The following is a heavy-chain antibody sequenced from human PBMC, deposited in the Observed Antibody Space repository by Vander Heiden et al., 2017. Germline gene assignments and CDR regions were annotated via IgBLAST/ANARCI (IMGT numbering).Heavy chain of an antibody. CDR3: QVVVAANSFGGDAFDI. CDR2: ISYDGSNK. D-gene: IGHD2-15*01. Sequence: LMAVISYDGSNKYYADSVKGRFTISRDNSKNTLYLQMNSLRAEDTAVYYCQVVVAANSFGGDAFDIWGQGTMVTVSS. V-gene: IGHV3-30*01. J-gene: IGHJ3*02.